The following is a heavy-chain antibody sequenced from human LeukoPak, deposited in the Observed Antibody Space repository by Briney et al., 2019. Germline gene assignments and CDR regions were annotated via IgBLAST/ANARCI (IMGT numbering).Heavy chain of an antibody. J-gene: IGHJ4*02. CDR1: GGSISSSSYY. CDR2: INYSGST. CDR3: ARGVIAAGGNDFDY. D-gene: IGHD6-13*01. V-gene: IGHV4-39*07. Sequence: PSETLSLTCSVSGGSISSSSYYWGWIRQPPGKGLEWIGSINYSGSTYYKPSLKSRVTMSVDTSKNQLSLKVISVTAADTAVYYCARGVIAAGGNDFDYWGQGTLVTVSS.